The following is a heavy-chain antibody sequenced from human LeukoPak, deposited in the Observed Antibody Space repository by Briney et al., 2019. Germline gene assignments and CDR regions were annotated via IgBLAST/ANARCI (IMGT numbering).Heavy chain of an antibody. Sequence: ASVKVSCKASGYTFTGYYMHWVRQAPGQGLEWMGWINPNSGGRNYAQKFQGRVTMTRDTSISTAYMELRSLRSDDTAVYYCAREIWRSGYLDYWGQGTLVTVSS. CDR2: INPNSGGR. J-gene: IGHJ4*02. CDR3: AREIWRSGYLDY. CDR1: GYTFTGYY. V-gene: IGHV1-2*02. D-gene: IGHD3-22*01.